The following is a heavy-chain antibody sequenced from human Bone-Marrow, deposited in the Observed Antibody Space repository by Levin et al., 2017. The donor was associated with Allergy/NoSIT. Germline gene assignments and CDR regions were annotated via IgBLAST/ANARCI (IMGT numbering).Heavy chain of an antibody. D-gene: IGHD6-13*01. CDR1: GFTFSSYA. V-gene: IGHV3-23*01. CDR3: AKFGLTIAAAGTTGPIDY. CDR2: ISGSGGST. J-gene: IGHJ4*02. Sequence: PGGSLRLSCAASGFTFSSYAMSWVRQAPGKGLEWVSAISGSGGSTYYADSVKGRFTISRDNSKNTLYLQMNSLRAEDTAVYYCAKFGLTIAAAGTTGPIDYWGQGTLVTVSS.